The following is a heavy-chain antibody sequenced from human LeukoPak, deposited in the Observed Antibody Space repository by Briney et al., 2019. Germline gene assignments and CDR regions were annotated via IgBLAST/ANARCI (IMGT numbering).Heavy chain of an antibody. V-gene: IGHV4-39*01. CDR1: GGSISSSSYY. D-gene: IGHD5-12*01. CDR2: IYYSGST. CDR3: ARRGSYSGYNDY. J-gene: IGHJ4*02. Sequence: SETLSLTCTVSGGSISSSSYYWGWIRQPPGKGLEWIGSIYYSGSTYYNPSLKSRVTISVDTSKNQFSLKLSSVTAADTAVYYCARRGSYSGYNDYWGQGTLVTVFS.